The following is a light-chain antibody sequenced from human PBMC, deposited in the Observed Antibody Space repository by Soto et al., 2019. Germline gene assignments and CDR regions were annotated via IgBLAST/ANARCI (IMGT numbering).Light chain of an antibody. CDR3: SSYAGSNIFV. V-gene: IGLV2-8*01. Sequence: QSALTQPPSASGSPGQSVTISCTGTSSDVGGYNYVSWYQQHPGKAPKLMIYEVSKRPSGVPDRFSGSKSGNTASLTVSGLQAEDDADYCCSSYAGSNIFVFGGGTKLTVL. CDR2: EVS. CDR1: SSDVGGYNY. J-gene: IGLJ2*01.